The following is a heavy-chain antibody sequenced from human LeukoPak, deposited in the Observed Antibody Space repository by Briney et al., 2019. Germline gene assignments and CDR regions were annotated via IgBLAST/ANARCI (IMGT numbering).Heavy chain of an antibody. CDR2: ISSSGSII. CDR1: GFTFSSYE. CDR3: AREVYEIDY. D-gene: IGHD1-14*01. Sequence: EGSLRLSCAASGFTFSSYEMNWVRQAPGKGLEWVSYISSSGSIIYYADSVKGRFTISRDNAKNSLYLQMNSLRAEDTAVYYCAREVYEIDYWGQGTLVTVSS. J-gene: IGHJ4*02. V-gene: IGHV3-48*03.